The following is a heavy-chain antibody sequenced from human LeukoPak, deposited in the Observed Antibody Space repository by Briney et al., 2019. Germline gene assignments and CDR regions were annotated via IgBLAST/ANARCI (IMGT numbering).Heavy chain of an antibody. CDR1: GYTFTGYY. J-gene: IGHJ3*02. V-gene: IGHV1-2*02. CDR2: INPNSGGT. CDR3: VRGGLAAAGIHDAFDI. D-gene: IGHD6-13*01. Sequence: ASVKVSCKASGYTFTGYYMHWVRQAPGQGLEWMGWINPNSGGTNYAQKFQGRVTMTRDTSISTAYMELSRLRSDDTAVYYCVRGGLAAAGIHDAFDIWGQGTRVTVSS.